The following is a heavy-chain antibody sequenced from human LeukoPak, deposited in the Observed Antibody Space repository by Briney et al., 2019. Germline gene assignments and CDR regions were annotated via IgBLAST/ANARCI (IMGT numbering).Heavy chain of an antibody. V-gene: IGHV3-7*01. D-gene: IGHD2-21*01. J-gene: IGHJ4*02. CDR3: TKLLDY. Sequence: PGGSLRLSCVASGFTFSRSWMDWVRQVPGKGLEWVANIREDGRETYYVDSARGRFTISRDNAKNSLYLQMDRLRVEDTAIYYCTKLLDYWGQGTLVTVPS. CDR2: IREDGRET. CDR1: GFTFSRSW.